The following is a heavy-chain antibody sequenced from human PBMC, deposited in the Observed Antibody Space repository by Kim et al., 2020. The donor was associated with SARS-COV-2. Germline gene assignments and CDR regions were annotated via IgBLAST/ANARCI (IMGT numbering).Heavy chain of an antibody. J-gene: IGHJ4*02. CDR2: IKQDGSKK. Sequence: GGSLRLSCAASGFTFSSYWMNWVRQAPGKGLEWVANIKQDGSKKYYVDSVKGRFTISRDNAKKSLYLQMNSLRAEDTAVYYCTSGEFVDYWGQGILVTVS. CDR3: TSGEFVDY. V-gene: IGHV3-7*01. D-gene: IGHD3-10*01. CDR1: GFTFSSYW.